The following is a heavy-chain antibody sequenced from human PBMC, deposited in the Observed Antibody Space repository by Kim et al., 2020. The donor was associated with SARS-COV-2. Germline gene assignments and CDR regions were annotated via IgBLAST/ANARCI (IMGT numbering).Heavy chain of an antibody. CDR1: GGSISSSSYY. J-gene: IGHJ6*02. Sequence: SETLSLTCTVSGGSISSSSYYWGWIRQPPGKGLEWIGSIYYSGSTYYNPSLKSRVTISVDTSKNQFSLKLSSVTAADTAVYYCASGYGSGSYLADGMDVWGQGTTVTVSS. CDR3: ASGYGSGSYLADGMDV. V-gene: IGHV4-39*07. CDR2: IYYSGST. D-gene: IGHD3-10*01.